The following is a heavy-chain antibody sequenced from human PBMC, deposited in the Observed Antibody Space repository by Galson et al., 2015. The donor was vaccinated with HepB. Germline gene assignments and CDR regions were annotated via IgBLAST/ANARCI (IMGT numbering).Heavy chain of an antibody. D-gene: IGHD2-2*01. CDR1: GGTFSRFA. V-gene: IGHV1-69*13. CDR3: GGSSYVVVDPPAVPFDY. CDR2: NIPIFATI. Sequence: SVKVSCKASGGTFSRFAVNWVRQAPGQGLEWIGGNIPIFATINYAQKFQGRVSISADESTSTTYLQLDSLGPADTAVYYCGGSSYVVVDPPAVPFDYWGQGTLVTVSS. J-gene: IGHJ4*02.